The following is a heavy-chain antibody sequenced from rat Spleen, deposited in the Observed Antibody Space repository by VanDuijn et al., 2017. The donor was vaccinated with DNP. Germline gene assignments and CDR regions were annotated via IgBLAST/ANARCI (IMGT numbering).Heavy chain of an antibody. CDR1: GCTFTDYN. Sequence: EVQLVESGGGLVQPGRSLILSCAASGCTFTDYNMAWVRQSPEKGLEWVATVSYEGRNTYYGDFVKGRFTISRDNAKNSLYLQMNSLRSEDTATYFCARQALRRLYWFAYWGQGTLVTVSS. V-gene: IGHV5-22*01. CDR2: VSYEGRNT. CDR3: ARQALRRLYWFAY. J-gene: IGHJ3*01. D-gene: IGHD1-11*01.